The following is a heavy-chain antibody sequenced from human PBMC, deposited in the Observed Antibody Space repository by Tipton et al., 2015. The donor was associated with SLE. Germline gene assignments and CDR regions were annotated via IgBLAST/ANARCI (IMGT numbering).Heavy chain of an antibody. CDR1: GDSLSSNNYY. J-gene: IGHJ4*02. CDR2: IYHTEST. V-gene: IGHV4-61*01. CDR3: ARSPRGGGYYPYYFDY. D-gene: IGHD3-3*01. Sequence: TLSLTCSVSGDSLSSNNYYWGWIRQSPAQGLEWIGWIYHTESTDYNPSLKSRVTISVDTSKNQFSLKLSSVTAADTAVYYCARSPRGGGYYPYYFDYWGQGTLVTVSS.